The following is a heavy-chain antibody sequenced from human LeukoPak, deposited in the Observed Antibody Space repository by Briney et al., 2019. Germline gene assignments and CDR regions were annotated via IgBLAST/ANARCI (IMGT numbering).Heavy chain of an antibody. CDR3: ARRTMIFGVAAYMDV. D-gene: IGHD3-3*01. J-gene: IGHJ6*03. CDR2: IYYSGST. CDR1: GGSISSSHYY. Sequence: SETLSLTCSVSGGSISSSHYYWGWIRQPPGKGLEWIGSIYYSGSTDYNTSLRSRLTISVDMSKNQFSLKMRSVTAADTAIYYCARRTMIFGVAAYMDVWGKETTVTVSS. V-gene: IGHV4-39*01.